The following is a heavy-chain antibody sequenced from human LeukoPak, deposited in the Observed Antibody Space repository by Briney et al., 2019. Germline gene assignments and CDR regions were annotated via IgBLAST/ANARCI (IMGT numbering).Heavy chain of an antibody. CDR3: ARAPGRLGELCL. CDR1: GYTYTSYD. CDR2: MNPNSGNT. D-gene: IGHD3-16*01. Sequence: GASVNVSCKASGYTYTSYDIHWVRQATGQGLEWMGWMNPNSGNTGYAQKFQGRVTMTRNTSISTAYMELSSLRSEDTAVYYCARAPGRLGELCLWGQGTLVTVSS. V-gene: IGHV1-8*01. J-gene: IGHJ1*01.